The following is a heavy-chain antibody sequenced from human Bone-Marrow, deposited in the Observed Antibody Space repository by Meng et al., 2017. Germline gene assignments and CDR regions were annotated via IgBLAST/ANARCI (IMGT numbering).Heavy chain of an antibody. J-gene: IGHJ5*02. CDR1: VGSFSGYY. V-gene: IGHV4-34*01. D-gene: IGHD2-2*02. CDR3: ARGSGSPEYCSSTSCYSGGWFDP. Sequence: QVQLQQWGAGLLKPSETLSLTCAVYVGSFSGYYLSWIRQPPGKGLEWIGEINHSGSTNYNPSLKSRVTISVDTSKNQFSLKLSSVTAADTAVYYCARGSGSPEYCSSTSCYSGGWFDPWGQGTLVTVSS. CDR2: INHSGST.